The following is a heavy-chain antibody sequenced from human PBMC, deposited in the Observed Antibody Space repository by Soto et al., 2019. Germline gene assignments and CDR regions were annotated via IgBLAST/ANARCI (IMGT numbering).Heavy chain of an antibody. CDR3: ASYIVVVVAATEYFQH. CDR2: IIPILVIA. CDR1: GGTFSSYT. V-gene: IGHV1-69*02. D-gene: IGHD2-15*01. J-gene: IGHJ1*01. Sequence: QVQLVQSGAEVKKPGSSVKVSCKASGGTFSSYTISWVRQAPGQGLEWMGRIIPILVIANYAQKFQGRVTITADKSTSTAYMELSSLRSEDTAVYYCASYIVVVVAATEYFQHWGQGTLVTVSS.